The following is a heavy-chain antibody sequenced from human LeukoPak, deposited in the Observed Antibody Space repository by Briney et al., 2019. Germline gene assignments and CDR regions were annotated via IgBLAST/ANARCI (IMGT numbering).Heavy chain of an antibody. CDR3: TRAKEDYYDSSGYAEYFQH. CDR2: IRSKAYGGTT. J-gene: IGHJ1*01. V-gene: IGHV3-49*03. D-gene: IGHD3-22*01. CDR1: GFTFGDYA. Sequence: GGPLRLSCTASGFTFGDYAMSWFRQAPGKGLEWVGFIRSKAYGGTTEYAASVKGRFTISRDDSKSIAYLQMNSLKTEDTAVYYCTRAKEDYYDSSGYAEYFQHWGQGTLVAVSS.